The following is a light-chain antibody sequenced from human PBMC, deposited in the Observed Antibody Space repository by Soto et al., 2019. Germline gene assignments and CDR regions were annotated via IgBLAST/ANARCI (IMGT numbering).Light chain of an antibody. CDR3: QQRNSYPPRT. Sequence: DIQLTQSPSFLSASVGDRVTITCRASQGFSSNLAWYQQKPGKAPKLLIYAASSLQSGVPSRFSGSGSGTEFTLTISSLQPEDFATYYCQQRNSYPPRTFGGGTKVDIK. CDR2: AAS. V-gene: IGKV1-9*01. J-gene: IGKJ4*01. CDR1: QGFSSN.